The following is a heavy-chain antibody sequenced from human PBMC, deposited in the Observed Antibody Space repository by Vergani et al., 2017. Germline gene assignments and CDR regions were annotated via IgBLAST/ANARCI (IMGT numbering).Heavy chain of an antibody. D-gene: IGHD2-15*01. Sequence: QLQLQESGPGLVKPSETLSLTCTVPGGSISSSSYYWGWIRQPPGKGLEWIGSIYYSGSTYYNPSLKSRVTISVDTSKNQFSLKLSSVTAADTAVYYCAREGGYCSGGSCYGDYWGQGTLVTVSS. V-gene: IGHV4-39*07. CDR2: IYYSGST. J-gene: IGHJ4*02. CDR1: GGSISSSSYY. CDR3: AREGGYCSGGSCYGDY.